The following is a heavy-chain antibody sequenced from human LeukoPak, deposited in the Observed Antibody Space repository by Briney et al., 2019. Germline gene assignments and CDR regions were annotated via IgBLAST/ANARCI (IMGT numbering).Heavy chain of an antibody. CDR2: MNPNSGNT. CDR1: GYTFTSYD. Sequence: ASVKVSCKASGYTFTSYDINWVRQATGQGLEWMGWMNPNSGNTGYAQKFQGRVTMTRNTSISTAYMELSSLRSEDTAVYYCARNPGDILTGYNYYYGMDVWGQGTTVTVSS. J-gene: IGHJ6*02. V-gene: IGHV1-8*01. CDR3: ARNPGDILTGYNYYYGMDV. D-gene: IGHD3-9*01.